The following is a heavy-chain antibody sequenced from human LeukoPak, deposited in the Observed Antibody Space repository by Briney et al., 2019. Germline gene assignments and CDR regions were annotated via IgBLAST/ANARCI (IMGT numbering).Heavy chain of an antibody. CDR1: GASISAGDYY. D-gene: IGHD3-16*02. J-gene: IGHJ4*02. Sequence: SQTLSLTCTVSGASISAGDYYWSWIRQPPGKGLEWIGYIYYSGSTSYNPSLKSRLTILVDTSKNQFSLGLSSVTAADTAVYYCARGPNYVWGSYQYFDYWGQGTLVTVSS. CDR2: IYYSGST. V-gene: IGHV4-30-4*01. CDR3: ARGPNYVWGSYQYFDY.